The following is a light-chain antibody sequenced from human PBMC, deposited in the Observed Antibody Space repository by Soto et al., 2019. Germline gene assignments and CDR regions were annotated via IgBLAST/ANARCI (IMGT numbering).Light chain of an antibody. V-gene: IGKV3D-15*01. Sequence: EIVLTQSPGTLSLSPGERATLSCRASQSVSNNYLAWYQQQPGPAPRLLIYGASNRATGIPARFSGSGYGTYFTLTISSLQSEDFAVYYCQQYNNWPRTFGQGTKVDI. CDR2: GAS. CDR3: QQYNNWPRT. J-gene: IGKJ1*01. CDR1: QSVSNN.